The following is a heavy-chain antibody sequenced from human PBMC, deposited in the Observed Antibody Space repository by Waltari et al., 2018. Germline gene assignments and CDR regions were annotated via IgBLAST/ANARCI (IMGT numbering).Heavy chain of an antibody. CDR1: GGTFSSYI. CDR3: ARVPAMAGLKNNWFDP. J-gene: IGHJ5*02. D-gene: IGHD5-18*01. V-gene: IGHV1-69*02. CDR2: IFPHPRIA. Sequence: QVQLVQSGAEVKKPGSSVKVSCKASGGTFSSYIISWVRQAPGQGLEWMGRIFPHPRIANYAQKFQCRVTITADKSTSTAYMELSSLRSEDTAVYYCARVPAMAGLKNNWFDPWGQGTLVTVSS.